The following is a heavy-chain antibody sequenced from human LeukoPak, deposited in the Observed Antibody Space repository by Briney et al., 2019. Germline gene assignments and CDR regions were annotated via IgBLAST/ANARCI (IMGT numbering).Heavy chain of an antibody. CDR2: ISYSGDT. V-gene: IGHV4-59*01. Sequence: PSETLSLTCSVSGVSSISTYYYSWIRQPPGKGLEWIGYISYSGDTNYNPSLKSRVTISRDTPKNQFSLKLSSVTAADTAVYYCARDRENWYFDLWGRGTLVTVSS. CDR1: GVSSISTYY. D-gene: IGHD3-10*01. J-gene: IGHJ2*01. CDR3: ARDRENWYFDL.